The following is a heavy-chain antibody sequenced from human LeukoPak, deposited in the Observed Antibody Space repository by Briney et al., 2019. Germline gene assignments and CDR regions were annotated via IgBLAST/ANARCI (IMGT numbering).Heavy chain of an antibody. Sequence: GGSLRLSCAASGFAFSSYEMNWVRQAPGKGLEWVANIKQDGSEKYYVDSVKGRFTISRDNAKNSLYLQMNSLRAEDTAVYYCARDSDYYDSSGLSWDYWGQGTLVTVSS. CDR1: GFAFSSYE. V-gene: IGHV3-7*01. J-gene: IGHJ4*02. CDR2: IKQDGSEK. CDR3: ARDSDYYDSSGLSWDY. D-gene: IGHD3-22*01.